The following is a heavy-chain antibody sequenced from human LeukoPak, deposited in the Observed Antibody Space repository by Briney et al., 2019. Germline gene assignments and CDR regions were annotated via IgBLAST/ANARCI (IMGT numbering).Heavy chain of an antibody. V-gene: IGHV4-59*08. Sequence: NPSETLSLTCTVSGGSISIYYWSWIRQPPGKGLEWIGYIYYSGSTNYNPSLKSRVTIPVDTSKNQFSLKLSSVTAADTAVYYCARHYDSSGYYPNWFDPWGQGTLVTVSS. J-gene: IGHJ5*02. CDR1: GGSISIYY. CDR3: ARHYDSSGYYPNWFDP. D-gene: IGHD3-22*01. CDR2: IYYSGST.